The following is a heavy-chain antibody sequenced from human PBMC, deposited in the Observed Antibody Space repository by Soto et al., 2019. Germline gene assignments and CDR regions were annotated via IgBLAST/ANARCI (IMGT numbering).Heavy chain of an antibody. CDR3: QKPAYDIPNWFDP. CDR2: INPNSGGT. V-gene: IGHV1-2*02. J-gene: IGHJ5*02. Sequence: ASVKVSCKASGYTFTGCYMHWVRQAPGQGLEWMGWINPNSGGTNYAQKFQGRVTMTRDTSISTAYMELSRLRSDDTVVFFRQKPAYDIPNWFDPWGQGTLVTVSS. D-gene: IGHD3-9*01. CDR1: GYTFTGCY.